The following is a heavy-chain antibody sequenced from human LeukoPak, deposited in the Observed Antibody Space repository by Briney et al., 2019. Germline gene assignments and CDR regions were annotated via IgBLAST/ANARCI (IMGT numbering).Heavy chain of an antibody. CDR1: GYTFTDYY. V-gene: IGHV1-2*06. CDR2: INPNSGDT. CDR3: SRRENDY. Sequence: ASVKVSCKASGYTFTDYYMHWVRRAPGQGLEWMGRINPNSGDTNYAQKFQGRVTMTRDTSISTAYMELTRLTSDDTAVYYCSRRENDYWDQGTLVTVSS. D-gene: IGHD5-24*01. J-gene: IGHJ4*02.